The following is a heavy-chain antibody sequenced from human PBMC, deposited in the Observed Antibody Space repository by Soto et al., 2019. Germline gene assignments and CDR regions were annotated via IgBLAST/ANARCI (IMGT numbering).Heavy chain of an antibody. CDR2: MNPNSGNT. CDR3: ARGAYSSGWYYFDY. CDR1: GYTFTSYD. J-gene: IGHJ4*02. V-gene: IGHV1-8*01. D-gene: IGHD6-19*01. Sequence: ASVKVSCKASGYTFTSYDINWVRQATGQGLEWMGWMNPNSGNTGYAQKFQGRVTMTRNTSISTAYMELSSLRSEDTAVYYCARGAYSSGWYYFDYWGQGTRVTVSS.